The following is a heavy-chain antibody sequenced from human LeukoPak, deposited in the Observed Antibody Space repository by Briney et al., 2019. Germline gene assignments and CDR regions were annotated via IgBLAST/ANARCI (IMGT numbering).Heavy chain of an antibody. CDR1: GGSISSGGYS. V-gene: IGHV4-30-2*01. CDR2: IYHSGST. CDR3: ARGAGWLHGLFDY. Sequence: SLTLSLTCAVSGGSISSGGYSWSWIRQPPGKGLEWIGYIYHSGSTYYNPSLKSRVTISVDRSKNQFSLKLSSVTAADTAVYYCARGAGWLHGLFDYWGQGTLVTVSS. J-gene: IGHJ4*02. D-gene: IGHD5-24*01.